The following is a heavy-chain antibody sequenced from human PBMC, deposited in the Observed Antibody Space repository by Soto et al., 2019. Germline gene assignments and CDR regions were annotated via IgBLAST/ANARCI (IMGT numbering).Heavy chain of an antibody. Sequence: QVQLVQSGAEVKKPGASVKVSCKASGYTFTSYGISWVRQAPGQGLEWMGWISAYNGNTNYAQKVQGGINMTTNTTTSTAYMELRSLRSDGAAVYYCARVRPMTSGSNYCCYLDVWGKGTTVTVSS. D-gene: IGHD3-10*01. CDR2: ISAYNGNT. CDR3: ARVRPMTSGSNYCCYLDV. J-gene: IGHJ6*03. V-gene: IGHV1-18*01. CDR1: GYTFTSYG.